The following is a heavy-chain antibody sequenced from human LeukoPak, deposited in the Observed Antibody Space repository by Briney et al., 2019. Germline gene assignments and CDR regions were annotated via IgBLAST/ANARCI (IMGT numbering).Heavy chain of an antibody. D-gene: IGHD4-17*01. J-gene: IGHJ5*02. CDR1: GYTFTSYA. CDR2: INAGNGNT. CDR3: ARDLVMGLVTTPWFDP. Sequence: ASVKVSCKASGYTFTSYAMHWVRQAPGQRLEWMGWINAGNGNTKYSQKFQGRVTITRDTSASTAYMELSSLRSEDTAVYYCARDLVMGLVTTPWFDPWGQETLVTVSS. V-gene: IGHV1-3*01.